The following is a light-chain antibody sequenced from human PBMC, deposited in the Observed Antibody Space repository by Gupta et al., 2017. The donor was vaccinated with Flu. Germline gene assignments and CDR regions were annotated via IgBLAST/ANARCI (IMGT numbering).Light chain of an antibody. CDR1: QSVSSN. Sequence: EIVMTQSPATLSVSPGERATLSCRASQSVSSNLAWYQQKPGQAPRLLIYGASTRATSIPARFSGSGSGTEFTRTMSSLKFEDFAAYYCQQYKNWPQTFGQGTKVEIK. V-gene: IGKV3-15*01. CDR2: GAS. J-gene: IGKJ1*01. CDR3: QQYKNWPQT.